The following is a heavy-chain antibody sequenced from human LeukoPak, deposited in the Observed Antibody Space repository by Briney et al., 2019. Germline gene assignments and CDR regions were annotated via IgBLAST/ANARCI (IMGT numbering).Heavy chain of an antibody. CDR1: GYTYTNYG. CDR3: ARDASRSITVAGLDAFDI. D-gene: IGHD6-19*01. V-gene: IGHV1-18*01. CDR2: ISAYNGNT. Sequence: ASVKVSCKTSGYTYTNYGLSWVRQAPGQGLEWMGWISAYNGNTNYAQKLQGRVTMTTDTSTNTAYMELRSLRSDDTAVYYCARDASRSITVAGLDAFDIWGQGALVTVSS. J-gene: IGHJ3*02.